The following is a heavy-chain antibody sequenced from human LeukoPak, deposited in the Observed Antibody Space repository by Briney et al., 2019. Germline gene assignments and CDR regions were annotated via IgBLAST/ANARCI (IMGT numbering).Heavy chain of an antibody. CDR2: ISAYNGNT. CDR1: GYTFTSYG. Sequence: ASVKVSCKASGYTFTSYGISWVRQAPGQGLEWMGWISAYNGNTNYAQKLQGRVTMTTDTSTSTAYMELRSLRSDDTAVYYCARAPYCSSTSCHYYYYYYMDVWGKGTTVTVSS. CDR3: ARAPYCSSTSCHYYYYYYMDV. D-gene: IGHD2-2*01. J-gene: IGHJ6*03. V-gene: IGHV1-18*01.